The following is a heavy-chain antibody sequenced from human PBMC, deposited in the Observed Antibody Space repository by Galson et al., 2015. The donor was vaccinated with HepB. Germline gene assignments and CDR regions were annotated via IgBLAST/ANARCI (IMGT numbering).Heavy chain of an antibody. CDR1: GYTFTNYP. V-gene: IGHV1-18*01. Sequence: SVKVSCKASGYTFTNYPISWVRQVPGQGLEWIGWIIAYSVKTDYAEKFQGRVTMTTDTSTSTAYMELRSLRSDDTAVYYCARVLTYYYGSGSDYWGQGTLVTVSS. D-gene: IGHD3-10*01. J-gene: IGHJ4*02. CDR3: ARVLTYYYGSGSDY. CDR2: IIAYSVKT.